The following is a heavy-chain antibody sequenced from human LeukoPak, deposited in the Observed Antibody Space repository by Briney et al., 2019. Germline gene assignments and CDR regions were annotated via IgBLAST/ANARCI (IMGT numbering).Heavy chain of an antibody. CDR2: ISSSSSYI. CDR1: GFTFSSYS. Sequence: GGSLRLSCAASGFTFSSYSMNWVRQAPGKGLEWVSSISSSSSYIYYADSVKGRFTISRDNAKNSLYLQMNSLRAEDTAVYYCARDMHSSSWYIGYWGQGTLVTASS. CDR3: ARDMHSSSWYIGY. V-gene: IGHV3-21*01. J-gene: IGHJ4*02. D-gene: IGHD6-13*01.